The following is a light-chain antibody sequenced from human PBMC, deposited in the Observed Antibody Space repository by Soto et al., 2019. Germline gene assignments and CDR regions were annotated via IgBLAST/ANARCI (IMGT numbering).Light chain of an antibody. CDR3: LLYYGGAQV. J-gene: IGLJ2*01. CDR2: SIS. V-gene: IGLV7-43*01. CDR1: TGAVTSGYY. Sequence: QAVVTREPSLTVSPGGTVTLTCASSTGAVTSGYYPNWFQQKPGQAPRALIYSISNKHSWTPARFSGSLLGGKAALTLSGVQPEDEAEYYCLLYYGGAQVFGGGTKVTVL.